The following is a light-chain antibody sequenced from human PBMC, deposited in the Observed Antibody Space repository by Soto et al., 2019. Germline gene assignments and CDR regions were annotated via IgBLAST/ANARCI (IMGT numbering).Light chain of an antibody. CDR3: AAWDDSLNGIL. Sequence: QPVLTQPPSASGTPGQRVTISCSGSSSNIGRNPVNWFQQLPGTAPKLLIYSNNQRPSGVPDRFSGSKSGTSASLAISGLQSEDEADYYCAAWDDSLNGILFGGGTKLTVL. CDR1: SSNIGRNP. CDR2: SNN. V-gene: IGLV1-44*01. J-gene: IGLJ2*01.